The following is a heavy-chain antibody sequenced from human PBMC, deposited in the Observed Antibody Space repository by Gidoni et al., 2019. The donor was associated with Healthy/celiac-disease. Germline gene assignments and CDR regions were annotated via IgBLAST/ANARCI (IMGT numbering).Heavy chain of an antibody. D-gene: IGHD2-21*02. V-gene: IGHV4-31*03. CDR2: IYYSGST. Sequence: QVQLQESGPGLVKPSQTLSLTCPVSGGSICSGGYYWSWIRQHPGKGLEWIGYIYYSGSTYYNPSLKSRVTISVDTSKNQFSLKLSSVTAADTAVYYCARTSTQGGGDCYWFDYWGQGTLVTVSS. CDR1: GGSICSGGYY. J-gene: IGHJ4*02. CDR3: ARTSTQGGGDCYWFDY.